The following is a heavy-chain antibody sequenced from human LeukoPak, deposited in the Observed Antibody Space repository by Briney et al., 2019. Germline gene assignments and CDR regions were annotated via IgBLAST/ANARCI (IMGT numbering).Heavy chain of an antibody. D-gene: IGHD5-12*01. CDR2: IIPIFGTA. CDR3: ARGLPRLIVATTPDYYYYMDV. Sequence: SVKVSCKASGGTFSSYAISWVRQAPGQGLEWMGGIIPIFGTANYAQKFQGRVTITADKSTSTAYMELSSLRSEDTAVYYCARGLPRLIVATTPDYYYYMDVWGKGTTVTVSS. V-gene: IGHV1-69*06. CDR1: GGTFSSYA. J-gene: IGHJ6*03.